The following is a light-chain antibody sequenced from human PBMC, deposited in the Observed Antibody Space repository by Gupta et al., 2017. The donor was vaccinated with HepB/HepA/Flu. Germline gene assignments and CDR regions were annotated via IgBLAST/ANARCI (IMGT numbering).Light chain of an antibody. Sequence: DIQMTQSPSSLSASVGDRVTITCRASQSISSYLNWYQQKPGKAPKLLIYAASRVQSGVPSRFSGSGSGTDFTLTISRRQPEDFATYYCQQRDSTPVTFGQGTKVEIK. J-gene: IGKJ1*01. CDR3: QQRDSTPVT. V-gene: IGKV1-39*01. CDR2: AAS. CDR1: QSISSY.